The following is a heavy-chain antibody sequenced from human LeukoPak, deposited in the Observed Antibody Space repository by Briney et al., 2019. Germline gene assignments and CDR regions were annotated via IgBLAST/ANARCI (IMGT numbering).Heavy chain of an antibody. Sequence: PGGSLRLSCAASGFTFSSYWMSWVRQAPGKGLEWVANIKQDGSEKYYVDSVKGRFTISRDNAKNTLYLQMNSLRAEDTAVYYCAKGLITGTSEYYFDYWGQGTLVTVSS. CDR3: AKGLITGTSEYYFDY. CDR1: GFTFSSYW. D-gene: IGHD1-20*01. J-gene: IGHJ4*02. CDR2: IKQDGSEK. V-gene: IGHV3-7*03.